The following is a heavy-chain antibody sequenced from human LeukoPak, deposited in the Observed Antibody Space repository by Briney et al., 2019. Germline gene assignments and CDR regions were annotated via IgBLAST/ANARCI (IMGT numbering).Heavy chain of an antibody. CDR1: GGSFSGYY. CDR2: INHSGST. CDR3: ARGRGYSGYPKYFQH. D-gene: IGHD5-12*01. V-gene: IGHV4-34*01. Sequence: SETLSLTCAVHGGSFSGYYWSWIRQPPGKGLEWIGEINHSGSTNYNPSLKSRVTISVDTSKNQFSLKLSSVTAADTAVYYCARGRGYSGYPKYFQHWGQGTLVTVSS. J-gene: IGHJ1*01.